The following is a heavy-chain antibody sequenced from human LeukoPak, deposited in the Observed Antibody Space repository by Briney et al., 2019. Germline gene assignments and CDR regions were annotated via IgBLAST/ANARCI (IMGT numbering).Heavy chain of an antibody. D-gene: IGHD4-17*01. CDR3: AKDPTTEPFV. Sequence: GGSLRLSCAASGFTSSSFGIYGVRKAQGKGLEWVAVIWYDGSNKYYADSVKGRFTISRDNSKNTLYLQMNSLRAEDTAVYYCAKDPTTEPFVWGQGTLVTVSS. CDR1: GFTSSSFG. V-gene: IGHV3-33*06. J-gene: IGHJ4*02. CDR2: IWYDGSNK.